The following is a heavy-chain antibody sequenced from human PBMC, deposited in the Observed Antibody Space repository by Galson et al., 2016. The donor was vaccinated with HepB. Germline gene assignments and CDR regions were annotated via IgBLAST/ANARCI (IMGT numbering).Heavy chain of an antibody. D-gene: IGHD3-16*01. CDR1: GYIFTSYY. J-gene: IGHJ3*02. V-gene: IGHV1-46*01. CDR2: INPSGGTT. CDR3: ARAPLGGAFDI. Sequence: SVKVSCKASGYIFTSYYLYWVRQAPGQGLEWMGMINPSGGTTVNTQKFQGRITMTRDTSTTIVDMELSSLTFEDTAVYFCARAPLGGAFDIWGQGTMVTVSS.